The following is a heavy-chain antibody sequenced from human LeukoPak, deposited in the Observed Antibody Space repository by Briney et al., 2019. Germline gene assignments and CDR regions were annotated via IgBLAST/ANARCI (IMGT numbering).Heavy chain of an antibody. Sequence: GRSLRLSCAASGFTFSSYGMHWVRQAPGKGLEWVAVISYDGSNKYYADSVKGRFTISRDNSKNTLYLQMNSLRAEDTAVYYCARDRPGIAAAGTRSYFDYWGQGTLVTISS. D-gene: IGHD6-13*01. V-gene: IGHV3-30*03. CDR2: ISYDGSNK. CDR3: ARDRPGIAAAGTRSYFDY. J-gene: IGHJ4*02. CDR1: GFTFSSYG.